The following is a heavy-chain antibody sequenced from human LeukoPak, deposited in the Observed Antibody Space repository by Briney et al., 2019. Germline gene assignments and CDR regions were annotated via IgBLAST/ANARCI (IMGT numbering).Heavy chain of an antibody. V-gene: IGHV4-61*01. Sequence: SETLSLTCTVPGGSFSSDSCYWSWIRQPPGKGLEWIGYIYNSGSTNYIPSLKSRVTISIDTSKNQFSLKLSSVTATDTAVYYCARLPVKSNYYNYFGMDVWGQGTTVTVSS. CDR1: GGSFSSDSCY. CDR2: IYNSGST. CDR3: ARLPVKSNYYNYFGMDV. D-gene: IGHD4-17*01. J-gene: IGHJ6*02.